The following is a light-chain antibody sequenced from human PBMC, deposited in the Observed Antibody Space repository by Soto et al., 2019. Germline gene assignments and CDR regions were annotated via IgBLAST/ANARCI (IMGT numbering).Light chain of an antibody. CDR3: QQRSNWPPGIT. CDR2: AAS. V-gene: IGKV3-11*01. Sequence: EIVLTQSPATLSLSPGERATLSCRASRSINNYLAWYQQRPGQAPRLLFYAASNRATGIPARFNGSGSGTDFTLTITALEPDDFAVYYCQQRSNWPPGITFGQGTKLEIK. J-gene: IGKJ2*01. CDR1: RSINNY.